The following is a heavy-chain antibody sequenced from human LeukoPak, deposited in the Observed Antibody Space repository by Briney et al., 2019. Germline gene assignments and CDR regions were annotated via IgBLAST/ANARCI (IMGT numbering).Heavy chain of an antibody. Sequence: KPSETLTLTCTVSGDSISSYYWSWIRQPPGKGLEWIGYIYYSGSTNYNPSLKSRVTISVDTSKNQFSPKLSPATAADTAVYYCARGTHYGDSSGYYLNNPYYFDYWGQGTLVAVSS. CDR3: ARGTHYGDSSGYYLNNPYYFDY. CDR1: GDSISSYY. D-gene: IGHD3-22*01. J-gene: IGHJ4*02. CDR2: IYYSGST. V-gene: IGHV4-59*01.